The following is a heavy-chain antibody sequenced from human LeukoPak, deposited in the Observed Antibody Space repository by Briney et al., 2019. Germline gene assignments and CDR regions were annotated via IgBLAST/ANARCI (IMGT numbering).Heavy chain of an antibody. V-gene: IGHV4-34*01. CDR2: INHSGST. Sequence: SETLSLTCAVYGGSFSGYYWSWIRQPPGKGLEWIGEINHSGSTNYNPSLKSRVTISVDTSKNQFSLKLSSVTAADTAVYYCARVDTAMVSDYWGQGTLVTVSS. CDR3: ARVDTAMVSDY. J-gene: IGHJ4*02. D-gene: IGHD5-18*01. CDR1: GGSFSGYY.